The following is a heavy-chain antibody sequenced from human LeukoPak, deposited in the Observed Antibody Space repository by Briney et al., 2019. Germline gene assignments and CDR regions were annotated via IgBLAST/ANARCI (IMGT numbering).Heavy chain of an antibody. D-gene: IGHD3-22*01. CDR1: GFTFSDYY. CDR2: ISSSGSTI. J-gene: IGHJ4*02. Sequence: PGGSLRLSCAASGFTFSDYYMSWIRRAPGKGLGWVSYISSSGSTIYYADSVKGRFTISRDNAKNSLYLQMNSLRAEDTAVYYCARKGSSGKPFDYWGQGTLVTVSS. V-gene: IGHV3-11*04. CDR3: ARKGSSGKPFDY.